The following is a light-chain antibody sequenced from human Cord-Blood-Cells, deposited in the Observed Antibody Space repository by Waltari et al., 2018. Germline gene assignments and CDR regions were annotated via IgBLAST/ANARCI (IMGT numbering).Light chain of an antibody. Sequence: QSALTQPASVSGSPGQSITISCTGTSSDVGSYNLVSWYQQHPVKAPKLMIYEGSKRPSGVSNRFSGSKSGNTASLTISGLQAEDEADYYCCSYAGSSTPNWVFGGGTKLTVL. CDR1: SSDVGSYNL. V-gene: IGLV2-23*01. CDR2: EGS. CDR3: CSYAGSSTPNWV. J-gene: IGLJ3*02.